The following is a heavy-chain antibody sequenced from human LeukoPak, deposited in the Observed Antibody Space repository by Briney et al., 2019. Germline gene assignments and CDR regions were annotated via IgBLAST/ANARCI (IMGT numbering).Heavy chain of an antibody. CDR2: IYTSGST. V-gene: IGHV4-4*07. CDR1: GGSISSYY. Sequence: SETLSLTCTVSGGSISSYYGSWIRQPAGKGLEWIGRIYTSGSTNYNPSLKSRVTMSVDTSKNQFSLKLSSVTAADTAVYYCARDCSSTSCYAPNWFDPWGQGTLVTVSS. D-gene: IGHD2-2*01. CDR3: ARDCSSTSCYAPNWFDP. J-gene: IGHJ5*02.